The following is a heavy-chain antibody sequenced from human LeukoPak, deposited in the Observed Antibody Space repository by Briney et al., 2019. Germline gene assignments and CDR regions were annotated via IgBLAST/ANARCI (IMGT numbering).Heavy chain of an antibody. Sequence: GGSLRLSCAASGFTFTGSAMGWVRQAPGKGLEWVSSISGTGASTYYADSVKGRFTISRDNSKDTLYLQMNSLRADDTAVYYCAKDMTVPATNDWGQGTLVTVSS. J-gene: IGHJ4*02. CDR3: AKDMTVPATND. CDR2: ISGTGAST. CDR1: GFTFTGSA. D-gene: IGHD6-19*01. V-gene: IGHV3-23*01.